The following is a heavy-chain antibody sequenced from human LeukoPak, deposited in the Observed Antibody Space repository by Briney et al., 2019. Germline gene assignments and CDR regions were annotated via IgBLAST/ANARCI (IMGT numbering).Heavy chain of an antibody. D-gene: IGHD3-16*02. CDR2: IYYSGRT. Sequence: SETLSLTCTVSGGPISSYYWSWIRQPPGKGLEWIGYIYYSGRTNYNPSLKSRVTISVDTSKNQFSLKLSSVTAADTAVYYCARQDIYDYVWGSYRYTGSNWFDPWGQGTLVTVSS. J-gene: IGHJ5*02. CDR1: GGPISSYY. V-gene: IGHV4-59*08. CDR3: ARQDIYDYVWGSYRYTGSNWFDP.